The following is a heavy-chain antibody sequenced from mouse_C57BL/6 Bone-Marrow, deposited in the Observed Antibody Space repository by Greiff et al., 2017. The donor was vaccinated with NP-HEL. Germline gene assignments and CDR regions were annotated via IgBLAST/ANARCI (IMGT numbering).Heavy chain of an antibody. J-gene: IGHJ3*01. D-gene: IGHD1-1*01. Sequence: EVKLMESGGGLVQPGGSLQLSCAASGFTFSDYYMYWVRQTPEKRLAWVAYISNGGGSTYYPDTVKGRFTISRDNAKNPLYLQMSRLKSEDTAMYYCARLGYGRAYWGQGTLVTVSA. CDR1: GFTFSDYY. CDR2: ISNGGGST. V-gene: IGHV5-12*01. CDR3: ARLGYGRAY.